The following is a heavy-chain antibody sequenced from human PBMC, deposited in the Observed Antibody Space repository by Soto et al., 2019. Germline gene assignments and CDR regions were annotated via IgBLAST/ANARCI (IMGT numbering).Heavy chain of an antibody. Sequence: EVQLVESGGGLVQPGGSLRLSCAASGFTFSKYWMYWVRQAPGKGLVWVSSINGDGSSTTYADSVKGRFTISRDNANNALHLQMNSLRAEDTALYYCACLGGTSRLGYFDLWGRGTLVTASS. CDR1: GFTFSKYW. CDR2: INGDGSST. J-gene: IGHJ2*01. D-gene: IGHD3-16*01. CDR3: ACLGGTSRLGYFDL. V-gene: IGHV3-74*01.